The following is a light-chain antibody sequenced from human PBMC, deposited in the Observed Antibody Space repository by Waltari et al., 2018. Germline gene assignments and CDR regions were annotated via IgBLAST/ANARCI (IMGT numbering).Light chain of an antibody. V-gene: IGKV4-1*01. J-gene: IGKJ3*01. CDR1: QSILYSSNNNNY. Sequence: DIVMNQSPDSLAVSLGERATINCRSSQSILYSSNNNNYLAWYQQKPGQPPKLLVYWASTRQSGVPDRFSGSGSGTDFTLTISSLQAEDVAVYYCLQYYNNPFAFGPGTKVDIK. CDR2: WAS. CDR3: LQYYNNPFA.